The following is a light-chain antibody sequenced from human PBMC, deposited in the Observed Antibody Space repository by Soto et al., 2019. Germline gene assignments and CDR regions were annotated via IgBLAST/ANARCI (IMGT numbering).Light chain of an antibody. CDR3: QQYGSSPFT. V-gene: IGKV3-20*01. J-gene: IGKJ4*01. Sequence: DIVLTQSPGTLSLSPGERATLSCRASQSISSSYLAWFQQKPGQSPRLLIYGASSRPTGIPDRFSGSGSGTDFNLAISRLEPEDFALYYCQQYGSSPFTFGGGTKVEIK. CDR2: GAS. CDR1: QSISSSY.